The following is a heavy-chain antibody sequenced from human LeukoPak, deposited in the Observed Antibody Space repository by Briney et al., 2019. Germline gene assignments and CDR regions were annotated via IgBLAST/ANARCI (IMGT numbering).Heavy chain of an antibody. D-gene: IGHD5-12*01. V-gene: IGHV4-34*01. CDR1: GGSFSSYY. CDR3: ARVEGVSSVATDPFDY. Sequence: SETLSLTCAVYGGSFSSYYWSWIRQPPGKGLEWIGEINHSGSTNYNPSLKSRVTISVDTSKNQFSLKLSSVTAADTAVYYCARVEGVSSVATDPFDYWGQGTLVTVSS. CDR2: INHSGST. J-gene: IGHJ4*02.